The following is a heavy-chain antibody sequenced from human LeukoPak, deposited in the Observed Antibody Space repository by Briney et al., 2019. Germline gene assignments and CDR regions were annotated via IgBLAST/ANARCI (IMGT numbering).Heavy chain of an antibody. Sequence: GGSLRLPCAPSAFTLSTNYMSWVRQAPGKGLEWVSVIYSGGRTNYTDSVKGRFTISRDNTKNTLYLQMNSLRAEDTAVYYCARGLNYGSGSTLEGFWGQGTLVTVYS. V-gene: IGHV3-53*01. CDR1: AFTLSTNY. J-gene: IGHJ4*02. CDR2: IYSGGRT. CDR3: ARGLNYGSGSTLEGF. D-gene: IGHD3-10*01.